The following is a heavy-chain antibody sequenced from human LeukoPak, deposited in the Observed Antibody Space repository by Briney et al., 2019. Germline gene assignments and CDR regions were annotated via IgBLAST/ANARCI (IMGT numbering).Heavy chain of an antibody. CDR1: GFTFSSYS. Sequence: PGGSLRLSCAASGFTFSSYSMNWVRQAPGKWLEWVSSISSSSSYIYYADSVKGRFTISRDNAKNSLYLQMNSLRAEDTAVYYCARDRDSSGLYDYWGQGTLVTVSS. CDR2: ISSSSSYI. D-gene: IGHD6-19*01. V-gene: IGHV3-21*01. CDR3: ARDRDSSGLYDY. J-gene: IGHJ4*02.